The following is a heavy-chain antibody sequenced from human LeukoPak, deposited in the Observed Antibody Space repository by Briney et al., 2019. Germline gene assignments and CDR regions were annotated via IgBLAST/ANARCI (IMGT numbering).Heavy chain of an antibody. CDR3: ATLTRVREIIAYYFDS. J-gene: IGHJ4*02. Sequence: GESLKISCKGSGYSFSDYWIGWVRQMPGKGLEWMGIIYPGDSDTKYSPSFQGQVTISADKSISTAYLQWSSLKASDTALYYCATLTRVREIIAYYFDSWGQGTLVTVSS. D-gene: IGHD3-10*01. CDR1: GYSFSDYW. CDR2: IYPGDSDT. V-gene: IGHV5-51*01.